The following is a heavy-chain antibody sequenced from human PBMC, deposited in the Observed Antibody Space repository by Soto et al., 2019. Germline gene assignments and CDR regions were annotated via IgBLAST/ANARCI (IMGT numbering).Heavy chain of an antibody. CDR1: GGSISSYY. J-gene: IGHJ3*02. CDR3: ARDLTPRLLRYFDWLTPGAFDI. CDR2: IYYSGST. Sequence: SETLSLTCTVSGGSISSYYWSWIRQPPGKGLEWIGYIYYSGSTNYNPSLKSRVTISVDTSKNQFSLKLSSVTAADTAVYYCARDLTPRLLRYFDWLTPGAFDIWGQGTMVTVSS. V-gene: IGHV4-59*01. D-gene: IGHD3-9*01.